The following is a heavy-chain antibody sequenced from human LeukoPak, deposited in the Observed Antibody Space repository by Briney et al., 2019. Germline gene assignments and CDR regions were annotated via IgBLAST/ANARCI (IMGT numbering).Heavy chain of an antibody. V-gene: IGHV3-7*01. Sequence: GGSLRLSCAASGFTFSTYWMSWVRQAPGKGLEWVANINQDGSERYSVDSVKGRFTISRDNAKNSLYLQMNSLRAEDTAEYYCARDRGADDYWGQGTLVTVSS. J-gene: IGHJ4*02. D-gene: IGHD1-26*01. CDR1: GFTFSTYW. CDR2: INQDGSER. CDR3: ARDRGADDY.